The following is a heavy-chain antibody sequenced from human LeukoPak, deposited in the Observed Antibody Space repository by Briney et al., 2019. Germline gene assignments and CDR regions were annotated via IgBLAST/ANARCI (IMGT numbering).Heavy chain of an antibody. CDR3: ARTGSIAVAPGDY. V-gene: IGHV3-11*01. Sequence: GGSLRLSCAASGFTFSDYYMSWIRQAPGKGLEWVSYTSSSGSTIYYADSVKGRFTISRDNAKNSLYLQMNSLRAEDTDVYYCARTGSIAVAPGDYWGQGTLVTVSS. CDR1: GFTFSDYY. D-gene: IGHD6-19*01. J-gene: IGHJ4*02. CDR2: TSSSGSTI.